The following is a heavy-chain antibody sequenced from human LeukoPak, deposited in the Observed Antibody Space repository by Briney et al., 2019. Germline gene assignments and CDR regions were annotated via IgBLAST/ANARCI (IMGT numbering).Heavy chain of an antibody. CDR2: ISGGTSGT. Sequence: GRSLRLSCAASGFTFRSYTMHWVRQAPGKGLEWVSTISGGTSGTHYADSVRGRFTISRDNSKNTLYLQLNSLRADDTAVYYCVPSDFWSGWGQGTLVTVSS. J-gene: IGHJ4*02. V-gene: IGHV3-23*01. CDR1: GFTFRSYT. D-gene: IGHD3-3*01. CDR3: VPSDFWSG.